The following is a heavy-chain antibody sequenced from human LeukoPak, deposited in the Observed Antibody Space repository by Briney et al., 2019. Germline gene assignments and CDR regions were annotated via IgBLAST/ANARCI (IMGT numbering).Heavy chain of an antibody. V-gene: IGHV3-11*03. D-gene: IGHD3-10*01. Sequence: GGSLRLSCAASGFSFSDSYMTWIRQAPGRGLEGVSCISSSGSYKDYADSVKDRFAISSDNGKNSLFLQINSLRLEDTAGYYCARYRNALVRESYGAWFDPWGQGTLVTVSS. CDR1: GFSFSDSY. J-gene: IGHJ5*02. CDR2: ISSSGSYK. CDR3: ARYRNALVRESYGAWFDP.